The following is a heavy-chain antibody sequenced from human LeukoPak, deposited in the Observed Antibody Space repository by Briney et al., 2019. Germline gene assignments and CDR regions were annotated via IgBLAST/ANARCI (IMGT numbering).Heavy chain of an antibody. Sequence: SETPSLTCTVSGGSISSYYWSWIRQPPGKGLEWIGYIYYSGSTNYNPSLKSRVTISVDTSKNQFSLKLSSVTAADTAVYYCARGVVIAPQTFDYWGQGTLVTVSS. CDR2: IYYSGST. J-gene: IGHJ4*02. D-gene: IGHD2-21*01. CDR1: GGSISSYY. V-gene: IGHV4-59*01. CDR3: ARGVVIAPQTFDY.